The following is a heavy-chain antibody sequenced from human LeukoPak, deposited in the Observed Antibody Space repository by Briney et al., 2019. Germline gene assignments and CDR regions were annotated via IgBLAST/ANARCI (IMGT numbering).Heavy chain of an antibody. Sequence: SVKVSCKASGYTFTGYYMHWVRQAPVQGLEWMGRVIHVLGVVNYAQKFQGRVTITADKSTSTAYMELSSLRSEDTAVYYCARAWRGYSGYDPSPWGQGTLVTVSS. CDR3: ARAWRGYSGYDPSP. D-gene: IGHD5-12*01. CDR1: GYTFTGYY. J-gene: IGHJ5*02. CDR2: VIHVLGVV. V-gene: IGHV1-69*04.